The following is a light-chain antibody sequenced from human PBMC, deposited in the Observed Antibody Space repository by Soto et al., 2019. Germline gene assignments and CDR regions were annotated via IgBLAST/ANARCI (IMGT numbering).Light chain of an antibody. J-gene: IGKJ4*01. CDR3: QQYHDWVT. V-gene: IGKV3D-15*01. CDR1: QSVTGN. Sequence: VMTQSPGTLSVSPGETATLSCGTSQSVTGNLAWYQQKPGQPPRLLIYDTSTRATGVPPRFSGSGSGTDFTLTISYLRPEDSAVYFCQQYHDWVTFGGGTKVDI. CDR2: DTS.